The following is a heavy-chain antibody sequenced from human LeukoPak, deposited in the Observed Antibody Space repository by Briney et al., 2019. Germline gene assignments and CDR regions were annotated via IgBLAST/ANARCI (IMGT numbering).Heavy chain of an antibody. V-gene: IGHV3-23*01. CDR3: AKGGWSDRFDF. D-gene: IGHD3-3*01. Sequence: GGPLRFSCGGSGFTFSDYAMTWVRQAPGKGLAWVSTITYGGERTYYADSVKGRYTISRDNSKNILYLQMNSLRGDDTGDYYCAKGGWSDRFDFWGQGTRVTVSS. CDR1: GFTFSDYA. CDR2: ITYGGERT. J-gene: IGHJ4*02.